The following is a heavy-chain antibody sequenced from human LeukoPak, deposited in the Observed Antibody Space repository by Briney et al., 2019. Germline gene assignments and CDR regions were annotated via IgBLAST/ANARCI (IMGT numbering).Heavy chain of an antibody. J-gene: IGHJ6*02. CDR2: IGISGSST. V-gene: IGHV3-23*01. D-gene: IGHD2/OR15-2a*01. CDR3: AKDFSTVDYYYYGMDV. Sequence: GGSLILSCAASGFTFSTYAMNWVRQAPGKGLEWVSTIGISGSSTYYADSVRGRFTISRDNSKNTLYLQVSSLTAEDTAVYYCAKDFSTVDYYYYGMDVWGQGTTVTVSS. CDR1: GFTFSTYA.